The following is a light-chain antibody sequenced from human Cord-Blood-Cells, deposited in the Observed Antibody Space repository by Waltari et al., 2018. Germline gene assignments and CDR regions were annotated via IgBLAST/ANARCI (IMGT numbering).Light chain of an antibody. J-gene: IGLJ2*01. CDR1: SSDGGVYNY. CDR2: EVS. V-gene: IGLV2-14*01. CDR3: SSYTSSSTVV. Sequence: QSALTQPASVSGSPGQSITISCTGTSSDGGVYNYVSWYQQHPGKAPKLMIYEVSNRPSGVSNRFSGSKSGNTASLTISGLQAEDEADYYCSSYTSSSTVVFGGGTKLTVL.